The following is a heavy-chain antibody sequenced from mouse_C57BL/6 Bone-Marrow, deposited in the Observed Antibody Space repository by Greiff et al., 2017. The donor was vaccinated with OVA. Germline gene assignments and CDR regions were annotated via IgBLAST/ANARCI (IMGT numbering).Heavy chain of an antibody. D-gene: IGHD2-5*01. CDR1: GYTFTSYG. CDR2: IYPRSGNT. J-gene: IGHJ2*01. Sequence: VKLVESGAELARPRASVKLSCKASGYTFTSYGISWVKQRTGQGLEWIGEIYPRSGNTYYNEKFKGKATLTADKSSSTAYMELRSLTSEDSAVYFCARSLYYSNYEDYWGQGTTLTVSS. CDR3: ARSLYYSNYEDY. V-gene: IGHV1-81*01.